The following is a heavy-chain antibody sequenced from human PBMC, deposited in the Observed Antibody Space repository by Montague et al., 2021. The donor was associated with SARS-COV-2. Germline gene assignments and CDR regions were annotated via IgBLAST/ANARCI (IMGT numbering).Heavy chain of an antibody. D-gene: IGHD2-2*02. CDR2: MYYTGTS. V-gene: IGHV4-59*02. CDR1: GGSASGYY. J-gene: IGHJ4*01. CDR3: ARGLGYTSMFRFFDY. Sequence: SETLSLTCAISGGSASGYYWAWIRQPPGKGLEWIGYMYYTGTSKYNPSLKSRVSMSIDTSKNHFSLNLTSVAAADTGVYYCARGLGYTSMFRFFDYWGHGAQVTVSS.